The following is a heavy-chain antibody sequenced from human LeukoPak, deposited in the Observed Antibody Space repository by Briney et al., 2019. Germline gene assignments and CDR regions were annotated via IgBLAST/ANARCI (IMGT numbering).Heavy chain of an antibody. CDR1: GFTFSSYW. V-gene: IGHV3-74*01. CDR3: ARSVAASRDY. Sequence: GGSLRLSCVASGFTFSSYWMHWVRQVPGKGLVWVSGVDGDGSRTFYADSVKGRFTISRDNAKNSLYLQMNSLRAEDTALYYCARSVAASRDYWGQGTLVTVSS. D-gene: IGHD2-15*01. J-gene: IGHJ4*02. CDR2: VDGDGSRT.